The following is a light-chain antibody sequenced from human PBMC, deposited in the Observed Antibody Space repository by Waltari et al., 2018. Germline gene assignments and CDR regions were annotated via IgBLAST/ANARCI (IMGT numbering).Light chain of an antibody. CDR3: QQYYSTPPT. CDR2: AAS. Sequence: EVVMTQSPATLSLSPGERATLSCRASKSVSNNLAWYQQKPGQAPRLLIYAASTRATGIPARFSGSGSETDFTLTISSLQAEDVAVYYCQQYYSTPPTFGQGTKVEIK. V-gene: IGKV3-15*01. J-gene: IGKJ1*01. CDR1: KSVSNN.